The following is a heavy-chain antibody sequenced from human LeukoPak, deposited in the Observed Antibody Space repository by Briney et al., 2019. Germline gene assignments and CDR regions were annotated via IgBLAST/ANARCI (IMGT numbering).Heavy chain of an antibody. CDR1: GGSISSGSYY. Sequence: SETLSLTCTVSGGSISSGSYYWSWIRQPAGKGLEWIGRIYTSGSTNYNPSLKSRVTMSVDTSKNQFSLKLSSVTAADTAVYYCARHRGRIVGATTRTVDAFDIWGQGTMVTVSS. CDR2: IYTSGST. D-gene: IGHD1-26*01. J-gene: IGHJ3*02. V-gene: IGHV4-61*02. CDR3: ARHRGRIVGATTRTVDAFDI.